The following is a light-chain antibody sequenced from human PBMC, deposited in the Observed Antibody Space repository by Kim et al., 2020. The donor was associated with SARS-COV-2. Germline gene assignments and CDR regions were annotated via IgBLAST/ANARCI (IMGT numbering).Light chain of an antibody. V-gene: IGLV3-19*01. CDR2: GKN. Sequence: SSELTQDPAVSVALGQTVRITCQGDSLRSYYATWYQQKPGQAPIVVIYGKNNRPSGIPDRFSGSSPGNTASLTITGTQAGDEADYYCNSRDSNGNVVFGG. CDR1: SLRSYY. J-gene: IGLJ2*01. CDR3: NSRDSNGNVV.